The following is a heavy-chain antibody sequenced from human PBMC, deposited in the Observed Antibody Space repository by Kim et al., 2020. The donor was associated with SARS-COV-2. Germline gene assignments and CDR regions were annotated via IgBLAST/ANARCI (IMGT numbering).Heavy chain of an antibody. Sequence: STSGRTNYNPSRQSRVTMSVDMSKNQVSLKLSSVTAADTAVYYCASALGHWGQGALVTVPS. CDR3: ASALGH. V-gene: IGHV4-4*07. J-gene: IGHJ4*02. D-gene: IGHD3-16*02. CDR2: STSGRT.